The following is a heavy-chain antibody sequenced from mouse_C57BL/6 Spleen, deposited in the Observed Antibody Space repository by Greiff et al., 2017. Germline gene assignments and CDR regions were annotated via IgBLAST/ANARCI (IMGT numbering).Heavy chain of an antibody. Sequence: VQLQQSGPELVKPGASVKISCKASGYTFTDYYMNWVKQSHGKSLEWIGDLNPNNGGTSYNQKFKGKATLTVDKSSSTAYMELRSLTSEDTAVYYCARPLRDYYGSSYGWYAMDCWGQGTSVTVAS. D-gene: IGHD1-1*01. CDR1: GYTFTDYY. V-gene: IGHV1-26*01. J-gene: IGHJ4*01. CDR2: LNPNNGGT. CDR3: ARPLRDYYGSSYGWYAMDC.